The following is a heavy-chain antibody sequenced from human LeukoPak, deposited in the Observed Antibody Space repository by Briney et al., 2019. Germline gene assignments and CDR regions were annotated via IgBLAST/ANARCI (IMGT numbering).Heavy chain of an antibody. D-gene: IGHD6-19*01. V-gene: IGHV4-34*01. CDR3: ARGKIAAAGTYSSGWSYGGYYFDY. CDR2: INHSGST. CDR1: GGSFSGYY. Sequence: SETLSLTCAVYGGSFSGYYWSWIRQPPGKGLEWIGEINHSGSTNYNPSLKSRVTISVDTSKNQFSLKLSSVTAADTAVYYCARGKIAAAGTYSSGWSYGGYYFDYWGQGTLVTVSS. J-gene: IGHJ4*02.